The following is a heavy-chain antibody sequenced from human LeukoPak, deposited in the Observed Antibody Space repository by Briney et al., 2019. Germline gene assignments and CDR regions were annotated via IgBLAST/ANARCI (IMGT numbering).Heavy chain of an antibody. CDR2: INHSGST. D-gene: IGHD6-13*01. CDR1: GGSFSGYY. CDR3: ARLNIKQQLALDY. V-gene: IGHV4-34*01. Sequence: SETLSLTCAVYGGSFSGYYWSWIRQPPGKGLEWIGEINHSGSTNYNPSLKSRVTISVDTSKNQFSLKLSSVTAADTAVYYCARLNIKQQLALDYWGQGTLVTVSS. J-gene: IGHJ4*02.